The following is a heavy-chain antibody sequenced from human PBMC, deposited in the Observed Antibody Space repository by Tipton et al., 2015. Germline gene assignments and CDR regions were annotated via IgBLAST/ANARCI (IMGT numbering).Heavy chain of an antibody. CDR2: IYYLGST. CDR1: GGSVSTSNYY. CDR3: ARDLEHGMDV. Sequence: TLSLTCTVSGGSVSTSNYYWGWIRQPPGKGLEWIGYIYYLGSTIYNPSFKSRVTISGDTSKTQFSLKLTSVTAADTAVYYCARDLEHGMDVWGHGTTVTVSS. J-gene: IGHJ6*02. D-gene: IGHD5-24*01. V-gene: IGHV4-61*01.